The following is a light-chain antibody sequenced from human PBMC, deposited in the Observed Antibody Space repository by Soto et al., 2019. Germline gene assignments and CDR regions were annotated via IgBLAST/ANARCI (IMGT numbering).Light chain of an antibody. CDR2: GAS. J-gene: IGKJ2*01. CDR1: QSVSSN. Sequence: EIVMTQSPATLSVSPGERATLSCRASQSVSSNLAWYQQKPGQAPRLLIYGASTRATGIPARFSGSGSGTEFTLTISSLPSEDFAVYYCHQYNNWPLYTFGQGTKLEIK. V-gene: IGKV3-15*01. CDR3: HQYNNWPLYT.